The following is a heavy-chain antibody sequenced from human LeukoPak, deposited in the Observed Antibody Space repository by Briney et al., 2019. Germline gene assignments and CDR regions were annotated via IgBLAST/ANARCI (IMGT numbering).Heavy chain of an antibody. CDR3: ASPPTFSGGRPHYYYGMDV. D-gene: IGHD2-15*01. J-gene: IGHJ6*02. CDR1: GFTFSSYA. CDR2: IYSGGST. V-gene: IGHV3-53*01. Sequence: GGSLRLSCAASGFTFSSYAMSWVRQAPGKGLEWVSVIYSGGSTYYADSVKGRFTISRDNSKNTLYLQMNSLRAEDTAVYYCASPPTFSGGRPHYYYGMDVWGQGTTVTVSS.